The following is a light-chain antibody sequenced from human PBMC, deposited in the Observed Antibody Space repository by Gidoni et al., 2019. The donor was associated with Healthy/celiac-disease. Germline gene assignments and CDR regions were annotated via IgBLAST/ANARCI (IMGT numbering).Light chain of an antibody. CDR1: QGISSA. Sequence: AIQLTQSPSSLSASVGDRVTITCRASQGISSALAWYQQKTGKAPKLLIYDASSLESGVPSRFSGSGSGTDFTLTISSLQPEDFATYYCQQFNSYPHTYTFGQGTKLEIK. J-gene: IGKJ2*01. V-gene: IGKV1-13*02. CDR2: DAS. CDR3: QQFNSYPHTYT.